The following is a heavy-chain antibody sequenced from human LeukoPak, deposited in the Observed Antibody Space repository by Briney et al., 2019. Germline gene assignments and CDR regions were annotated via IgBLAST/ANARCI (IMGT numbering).Heavy chain of an antibody. D-gene: IGHD2-15*01. V-gene: IGHV3-74*01. Sequence: GGSLRLSCAASGFTFSSYWMHWVRQVPGKGLVWVSCITSEGSSASYADSVKGRFTISRDNAKNTLYLQMNSLRAEDTAVYYCARGSSVVALDWGQGTLVTVSP. CDR2: ITSEGSSA. J-gene: IGHJ4*02. CDR3: ARGSSVVALD. CDR1: GFTFSSYW.